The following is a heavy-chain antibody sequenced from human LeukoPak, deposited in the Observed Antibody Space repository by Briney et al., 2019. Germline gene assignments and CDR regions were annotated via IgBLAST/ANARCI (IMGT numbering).Heavy chain of an antibody. V-gene: IGHV1-18*01. Sequence: GASVKVSCKASGYTFTSYGISWVRQAPGQGLEWMGWISAYNGNTNYAQKLQGRVTMTTDTSTSTAYVELRSLRSDDTAVYYCARLAWMDWLPTSGSWFDPWGRGTLVTVSS. CDR1: GYTFTSYG. D-gene: IGHD3/OR15-3a*01. CDR2: ISAYNGNT. CDR3: ARLAWMDWLPTSGSWFDP. J-gene: IGHJ5*02.